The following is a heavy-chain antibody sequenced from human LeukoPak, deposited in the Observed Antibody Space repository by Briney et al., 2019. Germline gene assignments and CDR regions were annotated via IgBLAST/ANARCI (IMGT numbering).Heavy chain of an antibody. D-gene: IGHD3-22*01. Sequence: SETLSLTCTVSGGSISSYYWSWIRQPPGKGLEWIGYIYYSGSTNYNPSLKSRVTISVDTSKNQFSLKLSSVTAADTAVYYCARDHYYDSSGYYWNWFDPWGQGTLVTVSS. CDR1: GGSISSYY. J-gene: IGHJ5*02. CDR3: ARDHYYDSSGYYWNWFDP. V-gene: IGHV4-59*12. CDR2: IYYSGST.